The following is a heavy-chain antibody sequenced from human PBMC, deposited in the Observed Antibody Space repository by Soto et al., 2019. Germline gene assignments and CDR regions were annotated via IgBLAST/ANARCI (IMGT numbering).Heavy chain of an antibody. CDR1: GYPVTAYY. V-gene: IGHV1-2*02. J-gene: IGHJ3*02. CDR2: INPATGAA. CDR3: ARGGGVGVAGSAAFDM. Sequence: QLHLVQSGAVVKKPGASVTVSCSASGYPVTAYYMHWVRQAPGRGLEWMGGINPATGAAKYTQTFQGRVTMTRDTSPSTVFMELGGLTFEDTAVFYCARGGGVGVAGSAAFDMWGQGTLVTVSS. D-gene: IGHD3-3*01.